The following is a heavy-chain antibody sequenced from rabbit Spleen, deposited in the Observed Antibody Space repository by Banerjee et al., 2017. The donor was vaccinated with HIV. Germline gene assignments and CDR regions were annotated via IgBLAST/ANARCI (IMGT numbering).Heavy chain of an antibody. CDR3: AIFSEPSVCGEHL. CDR2: IDPVFGST. Sequence: HLKESGGGLVQPGGSLKLSCTASGFTLSSYYMNWVRQAQGKGLEWIGYIDPVFGSTYYPSWLNGRFTISSHNAQNTLYLQLNSLTVADTATYFCAIFSEPSVCGEHLWGPGTLVTVS. CDR1: GFTLSSYY. J-gene: IGHJ6*01. D-gene: IGHD4-1*01. V-gene: IGHV1S7*01.